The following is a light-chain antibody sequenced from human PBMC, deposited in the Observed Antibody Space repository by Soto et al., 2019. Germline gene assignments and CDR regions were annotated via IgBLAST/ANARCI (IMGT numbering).Light chain of an antibody. V-gene: IGKV1-9*01. CDR2: AAS. Sequence: IQLTQSPSFLSASVGDRVTITCRASQGISSYLDWYQQKPGKAPKLLIYAASTLQSGVPSRFSGSESGTEFTLTISSLQPEDFATYYCQQLNTYPFTFGGGTKVDIK. CDR1: QGISSY. J-gene: IGKJ4*01. CDR3: QQLNTYPFT.